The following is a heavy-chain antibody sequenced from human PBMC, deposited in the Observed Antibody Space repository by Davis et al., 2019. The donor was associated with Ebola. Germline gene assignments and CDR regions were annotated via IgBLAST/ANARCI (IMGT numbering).Heavy chain of an antibody. V-gene: IGHV4-39*07. D-gene: IGHD2-2*02. CDR2: IYYSGTT. J-gene: IGHJ5*02. CDR1: GGSISSSTYF. Sequence: MPSETLSLTCTVSGGSISSSTYFWGWIRQPPGKGLEWIGSIYYSGTTYYNPSLKSRVTISVDTSKNQFSLKLSSVTAADTAVYYCARDHSWTVVPAAISGASGFDPWGQGTLVTVSS. CDR3: ARDHSWTVVPAAISGASGFDP.